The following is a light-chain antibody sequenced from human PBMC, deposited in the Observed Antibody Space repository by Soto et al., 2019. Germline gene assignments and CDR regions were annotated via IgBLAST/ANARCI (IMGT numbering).Light chain of an antibody. V-gene: IGKV1-33*01. J-gene: IGKJ4*01. CDR1: QALSNY. CDR3: QQYDNLPLT. CDR2: DAS. Sequence: DIQMTQSPSSLSASVGDRVTIPCPASQALSNYLNWYQQKPGKAPKLLIYDASNLETGVPSRFSGSGSGTDFTFTISSLQPEDIATYYCQQYDNLPLTFGGGTKVEIK.